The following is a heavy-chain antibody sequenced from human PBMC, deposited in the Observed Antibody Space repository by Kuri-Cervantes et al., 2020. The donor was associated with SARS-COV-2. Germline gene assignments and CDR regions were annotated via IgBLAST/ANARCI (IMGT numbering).Heavy chain of an antibody. CDR1: GYTLTELS. V-gene: IGHV1-24*01. Sequence: ASVKVSCKVSGYTLTELSMHWVRQAPGKGLEWMGGFDPEDGETIYAQKFQGRVTMTEDTSTDTAYMELSSLRSEDTAVYYCATVSYCSGGSCYGGWFDPWGQGTRVTVAS. CDR3: ATVSYCSGGSCYGGWFDP. J-gene: IGHJ5*02. CDR2: FDPEDGET. D-gene: IGHD2-15*01.